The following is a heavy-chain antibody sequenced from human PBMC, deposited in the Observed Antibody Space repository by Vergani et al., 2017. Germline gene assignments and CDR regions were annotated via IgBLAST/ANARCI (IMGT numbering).Heavy chain of an antibody. V-gene: IGHV3-23*01. CDR1: GFTFSSYA. CDR3: AKDSRYSSSWLDY. J-gene: IGHJ4*02. Sequence: EVQLLESGGGLVQPGGSLRLSCAASGFTFSSYAMSCVRQAPGKGLEWVSAISGSGGSTYYADSVKGRFTISRDNSKNTLYLQMNSLRAEDTAVYYCAKDSRYSSSWLDYWGQGTLVTVSS. D-gene: IGHD6-13*01. CDR2: ISGSGGST.